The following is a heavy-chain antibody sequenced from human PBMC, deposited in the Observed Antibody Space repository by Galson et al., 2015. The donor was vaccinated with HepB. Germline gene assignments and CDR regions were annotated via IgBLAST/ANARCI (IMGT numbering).Heavy chain of an antibody. V-gene: IGHV1-18*01. CDR3: ARDVRYFDWFTRGAFDI. CDR2: ISAYNGNT. CDR1: GYTLTELS. Sequence: SVKVSCKVSGYTLTELSMHWVRQAPGKGLEWMGWISAYNGNTNYAQKLQGRVTMTTDTSTSTAYMELRSLRSDDTAVYYCARDVRYFDWFTRGAFDIWGQGTMVTVSS. D-gene: IGHD3-9*01. J-gene: IGHJ3*02.